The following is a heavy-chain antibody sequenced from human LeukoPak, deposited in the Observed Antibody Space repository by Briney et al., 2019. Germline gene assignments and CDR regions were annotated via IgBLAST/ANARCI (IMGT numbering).Heavy chain of an antibody. CDR2: IYYSGST. V-gene: IGHV4-31*03. Sequence: SETLSLTCTVSGGSISSGGYYWSWIRQHPGKGLEWIGYIYYSGSTYHNPSLKSRVTISVDTSKNQFSLKLSSVTAADTAVYYCARDTYYYDSSGYYTANNWFDPWGQGTLVTVSS. J-gene: IGHJ5*02. CDR3: ARDTYYYDSSGYYTANNWFDP. D-gene: IGHD3-22*01. CDR1: GGSISSGGYY.